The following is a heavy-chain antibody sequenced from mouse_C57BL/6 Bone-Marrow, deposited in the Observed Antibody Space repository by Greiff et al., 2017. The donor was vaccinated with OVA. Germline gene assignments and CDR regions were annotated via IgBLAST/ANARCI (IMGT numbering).Heavy chain of an antibody. Sequence: QVQLQQSGAELVKPGASVKISCKASGYAFSSYWMNWVKQRPGKGLEWIGQIYPGDGDTNYNGKFKGKATLTADKDASTAYMQLSSLTSEDSAVYFGASPNYSNYGYFDVWGTGTTVTVSS. CDR3: ASPNYSNYGYFDV. D-gene: IGHD2-5*01. V-gene: IGHV1-80*01. J-gene: IGHJ1*03. CDR1: GYAFSSYW. CDR2: IYPGDGDT.